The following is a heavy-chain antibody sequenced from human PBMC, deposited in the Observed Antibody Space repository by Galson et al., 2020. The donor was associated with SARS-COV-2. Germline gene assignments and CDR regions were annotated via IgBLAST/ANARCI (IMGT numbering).Heavy chain of an antibody. V-gene: IGHV4-34*01. CDR1: GGSFSGYY. D-gene: IGHD1-26*01. Sequence: SETLSLTCAVYGGSFSGYYWSWIRQPPGKGLEWIGEINHSGSTNYNPSLKSRVTISVDTSKNQFSLKLSSVTAADTAVYYCARSRWPRIVGAKDYWGQGTLVTVSS. CDR2: INHSGST. CDR3: ARSRWPRIVGAKDY. J-gene: IGHJ4*02.